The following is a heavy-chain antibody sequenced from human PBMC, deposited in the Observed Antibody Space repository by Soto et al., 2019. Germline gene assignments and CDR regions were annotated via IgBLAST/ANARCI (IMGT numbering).Heavy chain of an antibody. V-gene: IGHV1-18*01. CDR2: ISTYNGNT. CDR1: GYTFSSHG. CDR3: ARSGNWNYASDY. J-gene: IGHJ4*02. D-gene: IGHD1-7*01. Sequence: ASVKVSCKASGYTFSSHGVTWVRQAPGQGLEWMGWISTYNGNTNYEQKIQDRVTMTTDTSTNTAYMEMRSLRSDDTAVYYCARSGNWNYASDYWGQGTLVTV.